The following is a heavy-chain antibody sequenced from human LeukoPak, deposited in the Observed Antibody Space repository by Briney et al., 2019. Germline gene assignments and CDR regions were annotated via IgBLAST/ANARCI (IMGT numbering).Heavy chain of an antibody. Sequence: SGPTLVKPTQTLTLTCTFSGLSLTTSGVGVGWIRQPPGKALEWLALIYWGDDKRYSPSLKSRLTITKDTSKNQVVLRMTNMDPVDTATYYCARYSTRWTSYEYWGQGTLVTVSS. CDR3: ARYSTRWTSYEY. D-gene: IGHD6-13*01. V-gene: IGHV2-5*02. CDR2: IYWGDDK. J-gene: IGHJ4*02. CDR1: GLSLTTSGVG.